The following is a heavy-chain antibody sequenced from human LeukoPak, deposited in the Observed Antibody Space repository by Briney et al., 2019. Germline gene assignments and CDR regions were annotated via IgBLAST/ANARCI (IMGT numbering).Heavy chain of an antibody. J-gene: IGHJ4*02. CDR2: INWNGGRT. CDR3: ARYSSGWLSEY. Sequence: GGSLRLSCAASGFTFDDYGMSWVRQAPGKGLEWVSDINWNGGRTGYADSVKGRLTISRDNAKNSLYLQMNSLRAEDTALYYCARYSSGWLSEYWGQGTLVTVSS. CDR1: GFTFDDYG. V-gene: IGHV3-20*04. D-gene: IGHD6-19*01.